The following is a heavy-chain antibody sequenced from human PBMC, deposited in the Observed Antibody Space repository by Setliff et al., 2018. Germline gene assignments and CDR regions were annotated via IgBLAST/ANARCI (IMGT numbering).Heavy chain of an antibody. Sequence: SETLSLTCTVSGGSISSSSYYWGWIRQPPGKGLEWIGSIFYSGRTFYNPSLKSRVTISVDTSKNQFSLTLSSVTAADTSVYFCARGRNVAARLLDSWGQGTLVTVSS. CDR2: IFYSGRT. V-gene: IGHV4-39*01. CDR1: GGSISSSSYY. CDR3: ARGRNVAARLLDS. J-gene: IGHJ4*02. D-gene: IGHD6-6*01.